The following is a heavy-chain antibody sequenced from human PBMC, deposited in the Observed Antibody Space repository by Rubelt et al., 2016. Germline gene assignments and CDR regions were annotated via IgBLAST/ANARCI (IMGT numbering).Heavy chain of an antibody. CDR2: IRGSGSIT. V-gene: IGHV3-23*01. J-gene: IGHJ5*02. CDR3: TTGEVMEDR. Sequence: EVQLLESGGGLVQPGGSLRLSCAASGFTFSSYAMSWVRQAPGKGLEWVSAIRGSGSITYYADSVKGRFTFSRDNSKNTLDVQMNSLKAEDTAVYFCTTGEVMEDRWGQGTLVTVSS. CDR1: GFTFSSYA. D-gene: IGHD2-21*01.